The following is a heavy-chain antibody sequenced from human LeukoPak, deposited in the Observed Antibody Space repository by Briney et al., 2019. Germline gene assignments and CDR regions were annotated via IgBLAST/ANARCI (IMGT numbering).Heavy chain of an antibody. CDR3: AKFGDILTGYPYYFDY. CDR1: GFTFSSYE. D-gene: IGHD3-9*01. V-gene: IGHV3-23*01. CDR2: ISDSGGST. J-gene: IGHJ4*02. Sequence: GGSLRLSCAASGFTFSSYEMSWVRQAPGKGLEWVSVISDSGGSTYYADSVKGRFTISRDTSKNTLYLQMNSLRAEDTAVYYCAKFGDILTGYPYYFDYWGQGTLVTVSS.